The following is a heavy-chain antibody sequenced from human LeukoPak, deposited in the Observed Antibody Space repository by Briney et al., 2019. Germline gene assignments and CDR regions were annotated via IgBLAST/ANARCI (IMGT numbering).Heavy chain of an antibody. J-gene: IGHJ3*02. CDR2: IYTSGST. Sequence: SQTLSLTCTVSGGSISSGSYYWSWIRQPAGKGLEWIGRIYTSGSTNYNPSLKSRVTISVDTSKNQFSLRLSSVTAADTAVYYCARVVPPVLMVWGVPAFDIWGQGTMVTVSS. CDR3: ARVVPPVLMVWGVPAFDI. CDR1: GGSISSGSYY. D-gene: IGHD3-10*01. V-gene: IGHV4-61*02.